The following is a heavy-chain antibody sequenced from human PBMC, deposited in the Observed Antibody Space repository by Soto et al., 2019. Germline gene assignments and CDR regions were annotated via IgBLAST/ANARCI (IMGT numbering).Heavy chain of an antibody. Sequence: QITLKESGPTLVRPTQTLTLTCTFSGFSLTTSGVGVGWIRQPPGKALEWLAVIYWDDDKRYSSSLKSRLTTXXDXSXXQLFLPMTNTDPVDTATYYCAHHPYYGLGSYSFYYWGQGTLVTVSS. D-gene: IGHD3-10*01. CDR1: GFSLTTSGVG. CDR3: AHHPYYGLGSYSFYY. CDR2: IYWDDDK. J-gene: IGHJ4*02. V-gene: IGHV2-5*02.